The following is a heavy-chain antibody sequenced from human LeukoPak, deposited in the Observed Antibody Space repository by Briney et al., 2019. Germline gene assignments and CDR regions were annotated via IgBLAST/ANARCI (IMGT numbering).Heavy chain of an antibody. CDR2: IDYSGST. CDR3: ARHQDKLSSSWYMSYFDY. CDR1: GGSISSSSYY. J-gene: IGHJ4*02. V-gene: IGHV4-39*01. D-gene: IGHD6-13*01. Sequence: PSETLSLTCTVSGGSISSSSYYWGWIRQPQGKGLQWIGRIDYSGSTYYNLSLKSRVTISLDTSKIQFSLKLSSVTAADTAVYYCARHQDKLSSSWYMSYFDYWGQGTLVTVSS.